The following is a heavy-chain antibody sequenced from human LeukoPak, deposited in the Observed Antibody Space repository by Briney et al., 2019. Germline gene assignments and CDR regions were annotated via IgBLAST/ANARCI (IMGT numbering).Heavy chain of an antibody. CDR1: GGSISSSSYY. V-gene: IGHV4-39*01. D-gene: IGHD3-10*01. CDR3: ARQVFRSGRPFDY. Sequence: PSETLSLTCTVSGGSISSSSYYWGWIRQPPGKGLEWIGSIYYSGSTYYNPSLKSRVTISVDTSKNQFSLKLGSVTAADTAVYYCARQVFRSGRPFDYWGQGTLVTVSS. CDR2: IYYSGST. J-gene: IGHJ4*02.